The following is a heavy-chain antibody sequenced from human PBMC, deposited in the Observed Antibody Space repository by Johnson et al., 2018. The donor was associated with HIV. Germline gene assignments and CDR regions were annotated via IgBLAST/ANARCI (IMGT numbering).Heavy chain of an antibody. J-gene: IGHJ3*01. Sequence: VHLVDSGGGVVQPGRSLRLSCVASGFSLGAYAIHWVRQAPGKGLEWVPLIPYVGPAQFYATSGTGRFTVSRDNSNNILFLQMSSLRSDDTAVYFCARVQRSGWFHTDAFDLWGQGTMVTVSS. CDR2: IPYVGPAQ. V-gene: IGHV3-30-3*01. D-gene: IGHD6-19*01. CDR3: ARVQRSGWFHTDAFDL. CDR1: GFSLGAYA.